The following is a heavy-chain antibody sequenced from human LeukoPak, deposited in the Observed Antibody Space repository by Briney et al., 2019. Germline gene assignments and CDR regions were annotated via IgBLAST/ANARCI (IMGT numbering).Heavy chain of an antibody. CDR2: IYHSGST. D-gene: IGHD1-26*01. CDR3: AKSGGYGLIDY. V-gene: IGHV4-4*02. Sequence: PSGTLSLTCAVSGGSISSSNWWSWVRQPPGKGLEWIGEIYHSGSTNYNASLESRVTISVDTSKSEFSLRLNSVTAADTAMYYCAKSGGYGLIDYWGQGTLVTVSS. J-gene: IGHJ4*02. CDR1: GGSISSSNW.